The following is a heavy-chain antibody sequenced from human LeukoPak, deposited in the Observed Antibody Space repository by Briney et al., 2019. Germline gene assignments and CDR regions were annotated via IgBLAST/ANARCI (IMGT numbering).Heavy chain of an antibody. V-gene: IGHV3-30*04. D-gene: IGHD6-13*01. Sequence: GRSLRLSCAASGFTFSSYAMHWVRQAPGKGLEWVAVISYDGSNKYYADSVKGRFTISRDNSKNTLYLQMNSLRAEDTAVYYCARDQTTRIAAAGIFDYWGQGTLVTVSS. CDR2: ISYDGSNK. J-gene: IGHJ4*02. CDR1: GFTFSSYA. CDR3: ARDQTTRIAAAGIFDY.